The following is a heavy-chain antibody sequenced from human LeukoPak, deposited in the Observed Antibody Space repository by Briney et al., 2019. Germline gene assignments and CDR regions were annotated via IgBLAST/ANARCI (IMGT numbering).Heavy chain of an antibody. D-gene: IGHD4-23*01. CDR2: ISYDGSNK. CDR3: AKDLGDYGGNSDLNY. V-gene: IGHV3-30*18. J-gene: IGHJ4*02. Sequence: TGGSLRLSCAASGFTFSSYDMHWVRQAPGKGLEWVAVISYDGSNKYCADSVKGRFTISRDNSKNTLYLQMNSLRAEDTAVYYCAKDLGDYGGNSDLNYWGQGTLVTVSS. CDR1: GFTFSSYD.